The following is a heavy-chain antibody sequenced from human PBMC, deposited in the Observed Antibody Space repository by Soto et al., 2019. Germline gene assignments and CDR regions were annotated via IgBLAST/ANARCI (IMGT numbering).Heavy chain of an antibody. CDR3: AKGVRSYYYYGMDV. D-gene: IGHD3-22*01. Sequence: SGGSLRLSCAASGFTFSSYAITWGRQAPGKGLEWVSGISVSGGSTYYADSVKGRFTISRDNSKNTMYLQMNSLRAEDTAVYYCAKGVRSYYYYGMDVWGQGTTVTVSS. J-gene: IGHJ6*02. CDR2: ISVSGGST. CDR1: GFTFSSYA. V-gene: IGHV3-23*01.